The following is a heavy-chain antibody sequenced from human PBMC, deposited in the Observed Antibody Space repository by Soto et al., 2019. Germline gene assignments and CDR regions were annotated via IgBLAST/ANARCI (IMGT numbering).Heavy chain of an antibody. D-gene: IGHD2-15*01. CDR2: LYNTGST. V-gene: IGHV4-59*01. Sequence: PSETLSLTCTVSGASISRYYWSWIRQSPGKGLEWIGYLYNTGSTIYNPSLKSRVTISVDTSKNQFSLKMNSVTAADTAVYYCAGKGQVGPDYFHYPGQGPLLTVSS. CDR1: GASISRYY. J-gene: IGHJ4*02. CDR3: AGKGQVGPDYFHY.